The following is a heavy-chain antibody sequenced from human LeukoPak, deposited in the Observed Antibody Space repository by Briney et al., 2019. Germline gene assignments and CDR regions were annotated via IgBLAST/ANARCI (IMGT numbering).Heavy chain of an antibody. V-gene: IGHV4-4*02. CDR1: GDSISSSNW. Sequence: SETPSLTCAVSGDSISSSNWWSWVRQPPGKGLEWIGEIYHSGTTNYNPSLKSRVTISVDKSKNQFSLKLSSVTAADTAVYYCAREWRNTAMADWGQGTLVTVSS. CDR3: AREWRNTAMAD. CDR2: IYHSGTT. D-gene: IGHD5-18*01. J-gene: IGHJ4*02.